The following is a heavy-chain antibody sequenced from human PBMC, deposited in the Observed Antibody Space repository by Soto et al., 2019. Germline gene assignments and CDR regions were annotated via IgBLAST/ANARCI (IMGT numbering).Heavy chain of an antibody. Sequence: QVQLVESGGGVVQPGRSLRLSCAASGFTFSTYAIHWVRQAPGKGLEWVAVISYDGAKKYYADSVRGRFTISRDNSKNALFPRMSSLSAEDTAVYYCAKDGGGYNYGYVMRDKYYSGMDVWGQGTTVTVSS. V-gene: IGHV3-30-3*01. CDR3: AKDGGGYNYGYVMRDKYYSGMDV. D-gene: IGHD5-18*01. J-gene: IGHJ6*02. CDR2: ISYDGAKK. CDR1: GFTFSTYA.